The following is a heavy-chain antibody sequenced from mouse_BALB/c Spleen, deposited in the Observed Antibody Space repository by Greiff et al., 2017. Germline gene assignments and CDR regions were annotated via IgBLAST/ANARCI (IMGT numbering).Heavy chain of an antibody. CDR1: GYTFTSYT. Sequence: QVQLKESAAELARPGASVKMSCKASGYTFTSYTMHWVKQRPGQGLEWIGYINPSSGYTEYNQKFKDKTTLTADKSSSTAYMQLSSLTSEDSAVYYCAYGYDAMDYWGQGTSVTVSS. CDR2: INPSSGYT. V-gene: IGHV1-4*02. CDR3: AYGYDAMDY. D-gene: IGHD1-1*02. J-gene: IGHJ4*01.